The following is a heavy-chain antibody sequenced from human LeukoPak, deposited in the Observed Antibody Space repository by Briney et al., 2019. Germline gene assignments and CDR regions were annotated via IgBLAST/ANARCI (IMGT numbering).Heavy chain of an antibody. CDR2: ISDSGSST. CDR1: EFTFSSYA. V-gene: IGHV3-23*01. Sequence: GGSLRLSCAASEFTFSSYAMSWVRQAPGKGLEWVSAISDSGSSTYYAESVKGRFTISRDNSRNTLYLHMISLWPDDAAIYYCAKLYGSGTYYNYFHYWGQGTLVTVSS. J-gene: IGHJ4*02. D-gene: IGHD3-10*01. CDR3: AKLYGSGTYYNYFHY.